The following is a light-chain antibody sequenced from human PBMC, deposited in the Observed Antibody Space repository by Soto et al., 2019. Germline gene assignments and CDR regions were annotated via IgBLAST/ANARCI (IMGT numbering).Light chain of an antibody. CDR3: LQEYNYPRT. J-gene: IGKJ1*01. V-gene: IGKV1-6*01. CDR1: QDIRNA. Sequence: AIQMIQSPSSLSASIGDRVTITCWASQDIRNALNWCQQKPGKAPKLLIYTTSSLQSGVPSRFRGSGSGTYFTLTISSLEPEDFATYYCLQEYNYPRTFGQGTKVDIK. CDR2: TTS.